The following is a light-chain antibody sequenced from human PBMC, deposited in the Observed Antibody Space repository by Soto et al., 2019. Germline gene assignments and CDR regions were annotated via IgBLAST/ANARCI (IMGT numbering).Light chain of an antibody. CDR3: QQSDSTPYT. CDR1: QTISTY. J-gene: IGKJ2*01. V-gene: IGKV1-39*01. CDR2: DAS. Sequence: DIQMTHSPSSLSASVGARATITCRASQTISTYLNWYQQKPGKAPRLLIYDASSLLSGVPSRFSGSGSGTDFTLTIASLQPEDFSTYYCQQSDSTPYTFGQGTKVDIK.